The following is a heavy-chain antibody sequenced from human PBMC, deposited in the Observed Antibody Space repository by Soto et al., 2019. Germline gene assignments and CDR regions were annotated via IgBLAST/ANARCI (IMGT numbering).Heavy chain of an antibody. J-gene: IGHJ5*02. Sequence: SGPTLVNPTQTLTLTCIFSGFSLRTIGVGVGWIRQPPGKALEWLGFIYWNDDKRYSPSLKSRLTITKDTSKNQVVLTMTNMDPVDTATYYCAKSGSSGWYGWFDPWGQGTLVNV. D-gene: IGHD6-19*01. CDR3: AKSGSSGWYGWFDP. V-gene: IGHV2-5*01. CDR2: IYWNDDK. CDR1: GFSLRTIGVG.